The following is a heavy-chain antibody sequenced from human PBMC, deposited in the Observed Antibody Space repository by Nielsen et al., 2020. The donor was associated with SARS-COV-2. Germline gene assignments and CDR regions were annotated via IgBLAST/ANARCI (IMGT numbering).Heavy chain of an antibody. D-gene: IGHD5-12*01. CDR1: GFTFSSYA. J-gene: IGHJ6*02. CDR3: ARGGGGYDSGSERIRCGMDV. V-gene: IGHV3-53*01. CDR2: IYSGGST. Sequence: GGSLRLSCAASGFTFSSYAMSWVRQAPGKGLEWASVIYSGGSTYYADSVKGRFTISRDNSKNTLYLQMNSLRAEDTAVYYCARGGGGYDSGSERIRCGMDVWGQGTTVTVSS.